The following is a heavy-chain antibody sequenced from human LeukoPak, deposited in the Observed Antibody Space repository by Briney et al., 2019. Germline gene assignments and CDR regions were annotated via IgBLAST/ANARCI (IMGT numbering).Heavy chain of an antibody. CDR1: GFTFSNAW. D-gene: IGHD3-22*01. CDR3: TGEGSGYPPPI. V-gene: IGHV3-15*01. J-gene: IGHJ4*02. Sequence: GGSLRLSCAASGFTFSNAWMSWVRQAPGKWLEWVGRIKSKTDGGTTDYAAPVKGRFTISRDDSKNTLYLQMNSLKTEDTAVYYCTGEGSGYPPPIWGQGTLVTVSS. CDR2: IKSKTDGGTT.